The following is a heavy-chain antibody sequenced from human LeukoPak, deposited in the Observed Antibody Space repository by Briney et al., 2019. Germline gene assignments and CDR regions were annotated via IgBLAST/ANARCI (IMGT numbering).Heavy chain of an antibody. V-gene: IGHV3-74*01. CDR3: ARDQGTFDY. CDR2: IHSDGIGT. J-gene: IGHJ4*02. Sequence: GGSLRLSCAASGFTFSSYWMHWIRQAPGKGLVWVSRIHSDGIGTSYADSVRGRFTISRDNAKNTVYLQMNSMRAEDTAVYYCARDQGTFDYWGQGTLVTVSS. CDR1: GFTFSSYW. D-gene: IGHD1/OR15-1a*01.